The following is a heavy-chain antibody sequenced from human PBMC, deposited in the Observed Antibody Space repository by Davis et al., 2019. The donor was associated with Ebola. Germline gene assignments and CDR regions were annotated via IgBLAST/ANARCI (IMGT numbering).Heavy chain of an antibody. V-gene: IGHV4-61*01. J-gene: IGHJ1*01. CDR3: ARAAYSSSWHEYFQH. D-gene: IGHD6-13*01. CDR1: GGSVSSGSYY. CDR2: IFYSGST. Sequence: MPSETLSLTCTVSGGSVSSGSYYWNWIRQPPGKGLEWIGFIFYSGSTNYNPSLKSRVTISVDTSKNQFSLNLSSVTAADTAVYYCARAAYSSSWHEYFQHWGQGTLVTVSS.